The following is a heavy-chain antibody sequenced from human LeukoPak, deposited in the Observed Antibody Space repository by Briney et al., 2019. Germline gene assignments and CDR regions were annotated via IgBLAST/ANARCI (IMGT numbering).Heavy chain of an antibody. Sequence: SETLSLTCTVSGVSISSSSYYWGWIRQPPGKGLEWIGSIYYSGSTYYNPSLKSRVTISVDTSKNQFSLKLSSVTAADTAVYYCARLSSGSFDYWGQGTLVTVSS. D-gene: IGHD6-19*01. J-gene: IGHJ4*02. CDR2: IYYSGST. V-gene: IGHV4-39*01. CDR3: ARLSSGSFDY. CDR1: GVSISSSSYY.